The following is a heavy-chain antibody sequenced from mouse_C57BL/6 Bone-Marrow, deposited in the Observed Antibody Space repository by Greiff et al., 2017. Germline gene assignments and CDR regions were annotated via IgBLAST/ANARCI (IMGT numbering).Heavy chain of an antibody. V-gene: IGHV5-12*01. Sequence: EVQGVESGGGLVQPGGSLKLSCAASGFTFSDYYMYWVRQTPEKRLEWVAYISNGGGSTYYPDTVKGRFTFTRDKAKNTLYLQLSRLKSEDTAMYYCAMYGNYGYWGQGTTLTVSS. D-gene: IGHD2-10*02. J-gene: IGHJ2*01. CDR1: GFTFSDYY. CDR2: ISNGGGST. CDR3: AMYGNYGY.